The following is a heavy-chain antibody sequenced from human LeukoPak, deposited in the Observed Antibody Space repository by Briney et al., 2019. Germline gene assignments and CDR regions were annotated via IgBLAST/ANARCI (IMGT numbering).Heavy chain of an antibody. CDR1: GFTFSTYS. D-gene: IGHD2-15*01. Sequence: GGSLRLSCVVSGFTFSTYSMNWVRQAPGKGLEWVSSLSSSSTYVYYADSVKGRFTISRDNAKNSLYLQMNSLRAEDTAVYYCARVRCSGGGCFYNFDYWGQGSLVTVSS. CDR2: LSSSSTYV. V-gene: IGHV3-21*01. CDR3: ARVRCSGGGCFYNFDY. J-gene: IGHJ4*02.